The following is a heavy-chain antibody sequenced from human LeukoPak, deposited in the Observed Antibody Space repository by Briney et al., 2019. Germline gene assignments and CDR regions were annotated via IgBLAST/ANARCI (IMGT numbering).Heavy chain of an antibody. CDR2: FHYSGST. V-gene: IGHV4-59*12. CDR1: GGSMSSYY. J-gene: IGHJ6*03. Sequence: SETLSLTCTVAGGSMSSYYWNWVRQPPGKGLEWIGYFHYSGSTNYNPSLKSRVTISVDTSKNQFSLKLSSVTAADTAVYYCARSRVVPAATYYYYMDVWGKGTTVTISS. D-gene: IGHD2-2*01. CDR3: ARSRVVPAATYYYYMDV.